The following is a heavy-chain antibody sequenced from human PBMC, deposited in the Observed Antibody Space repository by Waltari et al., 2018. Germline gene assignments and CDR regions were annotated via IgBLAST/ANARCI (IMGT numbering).Heavy chain of an antibody. V-gene: IGHV3-30*02. CDR1: GFTFSNFG. J-gene: IGHJ4*02. CDR2: IWFDGSDK. Sequence: QVNLVESGGGVVQPGGSLRLSCATSGFTFSNFGMHWVRQAPGTGLEWVALIWFDGSDKFYADSVRGRFTISRDNSARTLYLDMDSLRLDDTAMYYCAKDAFGNTYLDFWGQGTLVTVSS. CDR3: AKDAFGNTYLDF. D-gene: IGHD2-2*02.